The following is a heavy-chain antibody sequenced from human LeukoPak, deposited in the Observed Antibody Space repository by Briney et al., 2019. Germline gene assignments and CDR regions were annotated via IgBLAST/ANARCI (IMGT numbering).Heavy chain of an antibody. J-gene: IGHJ6*03. CDR1: GFTFSDYY. D-gene: IGHD4-17*01. Sequence: AGGSLRLSCAASGFTFSDYYMSWIRQAPGKGLEWVSYISSSGSTIYYADSVKGRFTISRDNAKNSLYLQMNSLRAEDTAVYYCAREDGDSERGDMDVWGNGTTVTVSS. CDR2: ISSSGSTI. V-gene: IGHV3-11*04. CDR3: AREDGDSERGDMDV.